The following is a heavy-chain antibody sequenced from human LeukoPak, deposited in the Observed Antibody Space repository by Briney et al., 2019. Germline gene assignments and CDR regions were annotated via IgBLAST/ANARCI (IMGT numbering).Heavy chain of an antibody. Sequence: GGSLRLSCAASAFTLSTFAMSWVRQAPGKGLEWVSTISGNGGRTYYADSVKGRFTISRDNSKNTLYLQMNSLEAEDTAAYYCATEDSSDYYSFDYWGQGTLVTVSS. CDR1: AFTLSTFA. CDR3: ATEDSSDYYSFDY. J-gene: IGHJ4*02. CDR2: ISGNGGRT. D-gene: IGHD3-22*01. V-gene: IGHV3-23*01.